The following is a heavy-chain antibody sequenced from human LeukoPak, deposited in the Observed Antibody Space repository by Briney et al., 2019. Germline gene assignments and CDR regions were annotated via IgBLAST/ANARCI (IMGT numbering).Heavy chain of an antibody. CDR2: ISSSSTI. V-gene: IGHV3-48*01. J-gene: IGHJ6*03. Sequence: PGGSLRLSCAASGFTFSSYSMNWVRQAPGKGLEWVSYISSSSTIYYADSVKGRFTISGDNAKNSLYLQMNSLRAEDTAVYYCAREYYDFWSGYLYYYYMDVWGKGTTVTVSS. CDR1: GFTFSSYS. D-gene: IGHD3-3*01. CDR3: AREYYDFWSGYLYYYYMDV.